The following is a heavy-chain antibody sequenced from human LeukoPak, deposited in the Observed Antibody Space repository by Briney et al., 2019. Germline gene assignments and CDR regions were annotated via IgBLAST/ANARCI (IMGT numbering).Heavy chain of an antibody. J-gene: IGHJ3*02. CDR3: ARSWYNGNYHGAFNM. D-gene: IGHD1-26*01. V-gene: IGHV4-38-2*02. CDR2: IYHSGST. CDR1: GYSISSGYY. Sequence: SETLSLTCTVSGYSISSGYYWGWIRQPPGKGLEWIGSIYHSGSTYYNPSLKSRVTISVDTSENQFSLKQSSVTAADTAVYYCARSWYNGNYHGAFNMWDEGTMVTVTS.